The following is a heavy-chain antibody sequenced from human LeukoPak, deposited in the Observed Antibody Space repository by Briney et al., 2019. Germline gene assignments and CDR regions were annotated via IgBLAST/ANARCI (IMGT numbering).Heavy chain of an antibody. CDR2: ISHDGSNK. CDR1: EFTFSAYG. D-gene: IGHD6-13*01. J-gene: IGHJ6*02. V-gene: IGHV3-30*18. CDR3: AKQQVARYYGTDV. Sequence: PGGSLRLSCAASEFTFSAYGMHWVRQAPGKGLEWVAVISHDGSNKYYADSVKGRFTISRDNSKNTLYLQMNSLRPEDTAMYYCAKQQVARYYGTDVWGQGTTVTVSS.